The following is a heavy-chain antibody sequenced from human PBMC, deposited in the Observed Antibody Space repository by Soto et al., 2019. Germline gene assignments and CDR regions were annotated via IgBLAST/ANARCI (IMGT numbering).Heavy chain of an antibody. J-gene: IGHJ5*02. D-gene: IGHD6-13*01. CDR1: GYTFTSYG. CDR2: INPNSGGT. Sequence: ASVKVSCKASGYTFTSYGISWVRQAPGQGLEWMGWINPNSGGTNYAQKFQGWVTMTRDTSISTAYMELSRLRSDDTAVYYCARESGSSWYKYWFDPWGQGTLVTAPQ. V-gene: IGHV1-2*04. CDR3: ARESGSSWYKYWFDP.